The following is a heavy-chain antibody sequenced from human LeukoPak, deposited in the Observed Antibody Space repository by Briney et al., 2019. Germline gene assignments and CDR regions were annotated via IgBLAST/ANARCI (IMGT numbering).Heavy chain of an antibody. CDR1: GYTFTSYG. CDR3: ARDRRYFDWLYYYMDV. CDR2: ISAYNGNT. Sequence: ASVKVSCKASGYTFTSYGISWVRQAPGQGLEWMGWISAYNGNTNYAQKLQGRVTMTTDTSTSTAYMELRSLRSDDTAVYYCARDRRYFDWLYYYMDVWGKGTTVTVSS. V-gene: IGHV1-18*01. J-gene: IGHJ6*03. D-gene: IGHD3-9*01.